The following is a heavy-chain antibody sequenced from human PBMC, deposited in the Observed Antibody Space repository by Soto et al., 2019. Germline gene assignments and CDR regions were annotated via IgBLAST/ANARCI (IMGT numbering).Heavy chain of an antibody. J-gene: IGHJ4*01. CDR2: FDPEDGET. Sequence: ASVKVSCKVSGYTLTELSMHWVRQAPGKGLEWMGGFDPEDGETIYAQKFQGRVTMTEDTSTDTAYMELSSLRSEDTAVYYCATLVEMATFLSSLSYWGHGTLVTVSS. CDR3: ATLVEMATFLSSLSY. D-gene: IGHD5-12*01. V-gene: IGHV1-24*01. CDR1: GYTLTELS.